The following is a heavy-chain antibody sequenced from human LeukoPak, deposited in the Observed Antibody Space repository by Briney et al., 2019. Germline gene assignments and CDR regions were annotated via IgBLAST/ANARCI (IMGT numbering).Heavy chain of an antibody. CDR2: IYTSGST. Sequence: PSETLSLTCTVSGGSISSYYWSWIRQPAGKGLEGIGRIYTSGSTNYNPSLKSRVTISADKSKKRFSLKLSSVTAADTAVYYCAREGSGSYLGYYYYMDVWGKGTTVTVSS. CDR1: GGSISSYY. J-gene: IGHJ6*03. V-gene: IGHV4-4*07. D-gene: IGHD3-10*01. CDR3: AREGSGSYLGYYYYMDV.